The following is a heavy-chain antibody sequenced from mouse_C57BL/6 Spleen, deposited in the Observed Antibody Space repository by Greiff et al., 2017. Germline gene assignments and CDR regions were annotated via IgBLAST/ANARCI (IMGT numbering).Heavy chain of an antibody. V-gene: IGHV1-55*01. CDR3: ARWDYDGWSAY. D-gene: IGHD1-2*01. CDR1: GYTFTSYW. Sequence: QVQLQQPGAELVKPGASVKLSCKASGYTFTSYWMPWVKQRPGQGLEWIGEIDPGSGSTNYNEKFKSKATLTVDTSSSTAYMQLSSLTSEDSAVYYCARWDYDGWSAYWGQGTLVTVSA. J-gene: IGHJ3*01. CDR2: IDPGSGST.